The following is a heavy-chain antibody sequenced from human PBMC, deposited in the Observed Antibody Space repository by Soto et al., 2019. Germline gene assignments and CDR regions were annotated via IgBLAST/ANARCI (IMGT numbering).Heavy chain of an antibody. CDR1: GFTFSSYS. V-gene: IGHV3-48*02. Sequence: GSLRLSCAASGFTFSSYSMNWVRQAPGKGLEWVSYISSSSSTIYYADSVKGRFTISRDKAKNALYLQMNSLRDEDTAVYYFARDLEREPNFDSWGQGTLVTVSS. J-gene: IGHJ4*02. D-gene: IGHD1-26*01. CDR2: ISSSSSTI. CDR3: ARDLEREPNFDS.